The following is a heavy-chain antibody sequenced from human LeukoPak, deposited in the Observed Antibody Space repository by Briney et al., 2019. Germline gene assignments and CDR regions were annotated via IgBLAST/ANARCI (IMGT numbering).Heavy chain of an antibody. J-gene: IGHJ4*02. V-gene: IGHV1-2*02. CDR3: AREEVVVPAAPIDY. Sequence: GASVKVSCKASGYTFTGYYMHWVRQAPGQGLEWMGWINPNSGGTNYAQKFQGRVTMTRDTSISTAYMELSRLRSDDTAVYYCAREEVVVPAAPIDYWAREPWSPSPQ. CDR1: GYTFTGYY. D-gene: IGHD2-2*01. CDR2: INPNSGGT.